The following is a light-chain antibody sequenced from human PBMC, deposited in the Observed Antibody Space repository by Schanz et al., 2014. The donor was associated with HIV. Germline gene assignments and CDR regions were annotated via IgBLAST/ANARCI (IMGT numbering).Light chain of an antibody. CDR3: QQYYSTPLT. CDR2: WAS. V-gene: IGKV4-1*01. J-gene: IGKJ4*01. Sequence: EIVLTQSPGTLSLSPGERATLSCRASQSVNKNYLAWYQQKPGQPPKLLIYWASTRESGVPDRFSGSGSRTAFTISISSVHAADVAVYYCQQYYSTPLTFGGGTKVQIK. CDR1: QSVNKNY.